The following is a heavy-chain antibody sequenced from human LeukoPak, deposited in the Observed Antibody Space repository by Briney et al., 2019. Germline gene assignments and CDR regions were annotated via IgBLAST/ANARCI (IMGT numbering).Heavy chain of an antibody. J-gene: IGHJ4*02. D-gene: IGHD4-11*01. CDR1: DYPFTTYG. CDR2: IRTSNGST. V-gene: IGHV1-18*01. Sequence: VASVKVSCKASDYPFTTYGITWVRQAPGQGLEWMGWIRTSNGSTSYSERFQGRVIMTADTSTRTAYMELRSLRSDDTAVYYCARDSTVTTLDYWGQGTLVTVSS. CDR3: ARDSTVTTLDY.